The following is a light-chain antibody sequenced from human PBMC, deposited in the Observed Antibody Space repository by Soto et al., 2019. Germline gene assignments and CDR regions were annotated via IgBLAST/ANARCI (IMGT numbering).Light chain of an antibody. CDR1: ISDVGGYND. CDR2: EVS. J-gene: IGLJ1*01. V-gene: IGLV2-14*01. CDR3: SSYTSSSTYV. Sequence: QSALTQPASVSGSPGQSITISCTGTISDVGGYNDVSWYQQHPGKAPKLMIYEVSNRPSGVSNRFSGSKSGNTASLTISGLQAEDEADYYCSSYTSSSTYVFGTGTKLTVL.